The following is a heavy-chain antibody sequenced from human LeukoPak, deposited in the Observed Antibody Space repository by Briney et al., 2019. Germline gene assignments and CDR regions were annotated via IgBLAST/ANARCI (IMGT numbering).Heavy chain of an antibody. D-gene: IGHD5-24*01. V-gene: IGHV3-30*02. CDR3: AKDGGLHLYYYYNDMDI. J-gene: IGHJ6*03. Sequence: GGSLRLSCAASGFTFNSYGMHWVRQAPGKGLEWVAFILSDGSYEYYTDSVKGRFTISRDNSKTTLYLQMNSLRSGDTAVYYCAKDGGLHLYYYYNDMDIWGKGTTVTVSS. CDR2: ILSDGSYE. CDR1: GFTFNSYG.